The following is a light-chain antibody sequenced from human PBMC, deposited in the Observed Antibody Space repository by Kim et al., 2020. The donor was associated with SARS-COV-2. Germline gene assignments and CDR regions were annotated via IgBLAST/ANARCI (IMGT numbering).Light chain of an antibody. CDR2: DAS. Sequence: SPGERATRSCRASQSVSSYLAWYQQKPGQAPRLLIYDASNRATGIPARFSGSGSGTDFTLTISSLEPEDFAVYYCQQRSNWPPKYTFGQGTKLEIK. V-gene: IGKV3-11*01. CDR3: QQRSNWPPKYT. J-gene: IGKJ2*01. CDR1: QSVSSY.